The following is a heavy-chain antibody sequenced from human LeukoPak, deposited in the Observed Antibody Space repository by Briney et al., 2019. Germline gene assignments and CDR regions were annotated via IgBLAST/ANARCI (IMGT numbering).Heavy chain of an antibody. CDR3: ARSYSSSWYRGNYFDY. V-gene: IGHV1-18*04. J-gene: IGHJ4*02. CDR1: GYTFSSYY. CDR2: ISAYNGNT. Sequence: ASVKVSCKASGYTFSSYYMHWVRQAPGQGLEWMGWISAYNGNTNYAQKLQGRVTMTTDTSTSTAYMELRSLRSDDTAVYYCARSYSSSWYRGNYFDYWGQGTLVTVSS. D-gene: IGHD6-13*01.